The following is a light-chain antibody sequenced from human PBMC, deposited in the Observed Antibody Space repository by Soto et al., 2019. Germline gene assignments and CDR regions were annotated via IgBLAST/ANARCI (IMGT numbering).Light chain of an antibody. V-gene: IGLV2-14*01. Sequence: QSALTQPASVSGSPGQSITISCAGTNSDIGRYNYVSWHQQHPGKAPKLLIFEVIHRPSGVSNRFSGSKSGSKASLTISGLQAEDEADYYCSSYTSMDTVIFGGGTK. CDR3: SSYTSMDTVI. J-gene: IGLJ2*01. CDR2: EVI. CDR1: NSDIGRYNY.